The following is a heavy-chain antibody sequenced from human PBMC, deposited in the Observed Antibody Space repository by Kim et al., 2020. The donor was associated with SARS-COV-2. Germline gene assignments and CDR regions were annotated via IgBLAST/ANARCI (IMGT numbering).Heavy chain of an antibody. CDR1: GYTFTSYY. V-gene: IGHV1-46*01. Sequence: ASVKVSCKASGYTFTSYYMHWVRQAPGQGLEWMGIINPSGGSTSYAQKFQGRVTMTRDTSTSTVYMELSSLRSEDTAVYYCARAGHAHYYDSSGYPDYWGQGTLVTVSS. D-gene: IGHD3-22*01. CDR3: ARAGHAHYYDSSGYPDY. CDR2: INPSGGST. J-gene: IGHJ4*02.